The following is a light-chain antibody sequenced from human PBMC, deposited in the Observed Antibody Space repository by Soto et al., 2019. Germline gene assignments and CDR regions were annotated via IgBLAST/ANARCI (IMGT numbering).Light chain of an antibody. J-gene: IGKJ4*01. CDR2: AAS. V-gene: IGKV1-9*01. CDR3: QQYNDWPLT. CDR1: QGISSY. Sequence: DIQMTQSPSTLSASVGDRVTITCRASQGISSYLAWYQQKPGRAPKLLIYAASTLQSGVPSRFSGGGSGTEFTLTISSLQSEDFAVYYCQQYNDWPLTFGGGTKVDI.